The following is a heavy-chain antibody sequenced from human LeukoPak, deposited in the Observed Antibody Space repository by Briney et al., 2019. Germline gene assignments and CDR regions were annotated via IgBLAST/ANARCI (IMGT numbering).Heavy chain of an antibody. CDR3: VRRQWELQYFDL. CDR1: GAFISSYY. Sequence: PSETLSLTRTVSGAFISSYYWSWIRQPPGKGLEWIGYIYYSRTTEYNPSLKSRVTISADTSKNQFSLKLNSVTAADTAVYYCVRRQWELQYFDLWGRGTLVAVSS. D-gene: IGHD1-26*01. V-gene: IGHV4-59*01. CDR2: IYYSRTT. J-gene: IGHJ2*01.